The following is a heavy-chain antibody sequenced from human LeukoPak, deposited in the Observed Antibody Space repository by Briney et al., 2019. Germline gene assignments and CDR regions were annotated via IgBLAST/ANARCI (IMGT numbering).Heavy chain of an antibody. D-gene: IGHD3-3*01. V-gene: IGHV5-51*01. Sequence: GESLKISCKGSGYSFTSYWIGWVRQMPGKGLEWMGIIYPGDSDTRYSPSFQGQVTISADKSISTAYLQWSSVKASDTAMYYCARQSFSDFDAFDIWGQGTMVTVSS. CDR3: ARQSFSDFDAFDI. CDR2: IYPGDSDT. CDR1: GYSFTSYW. J-gene: IGHJ3*02.